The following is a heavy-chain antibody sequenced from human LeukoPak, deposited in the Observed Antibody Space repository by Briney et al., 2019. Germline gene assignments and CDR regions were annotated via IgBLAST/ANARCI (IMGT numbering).Heavy chain of an antibody. CDR2: ISSDGKSI. V-gene: IGHV3-74*01. D-gene: IGHD3-10*01. J-gene: IGHJ4*02. CDR1: GFNIGSYW. Sequence: GGSLRLSCAASGFNIGSYWMNWVRHGPGKGLVWVARISSDGKSISYADSVKGRFTIPRDNSKNTLYLQMDSLRAEDTAVYYCASASSESYYWALDYWGQGTLVTVSS. CDR3: ASASSESYYWALDY.